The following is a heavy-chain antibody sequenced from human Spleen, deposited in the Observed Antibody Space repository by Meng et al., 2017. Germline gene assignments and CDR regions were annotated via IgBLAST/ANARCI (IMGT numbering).Heavy chain of an antibody. V-gene: IGHV4-59*01. Sequence: SETLSLTCTVSGGSISSNYWSWIRQPPGKGLEWIGYIYYSGSTNYNPSLKSRVTIPIDTSTNQFSLKLNSVTVADTAVYYCAREVWLGELFSTTQGNWFDPWGQGTLVTVSS. D-gene: IGHD3-10*01. CDR2: IYYSGST. CDR1: GGSISSNY. CDR3: AREVWLGELFSTTQGNWFDP. J-gene: IGHJ5*02.